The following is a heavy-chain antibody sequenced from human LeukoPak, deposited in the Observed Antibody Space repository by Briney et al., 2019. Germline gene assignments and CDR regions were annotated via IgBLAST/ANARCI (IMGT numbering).Heavy chain of an antibody. Sequence: SETLSLTCTVSGGSISSYYWSWIRQPPGKGREGIGYIYYSGSTNYNPSLKRRVTISVDTSKHTFSLKLSSVTAADTAVYYCERVRGSGSYYWFDPWGQGTLVTVSS. CDR3: ERVRGSGSYYWFDP. J-gene: IGHJ5*02. D-gene: IGHD3-10*01. CDR2: IYYSGST. V-gene: IGHV4-59*01. CDR1: GGSISSYY.